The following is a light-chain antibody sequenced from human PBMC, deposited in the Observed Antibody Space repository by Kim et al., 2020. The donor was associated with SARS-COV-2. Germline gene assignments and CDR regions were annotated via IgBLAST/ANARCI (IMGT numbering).Light chain of an antibody. Sequence: ALGKTVRMTCQGDSLRSYYASWYQQKPGQAPVLVIYGKNNRPSGIPDRFSGSSSGNTASLTITGAQAEDEADYYCNSRDSSGNHLVFGGGTKLTVL. CDR2: GKN. CDR1: SLRSYY. V-gene: IGLV3-19*01. J-gene: IGLJ3*02. CDR3: NSRDSSGNHLV.